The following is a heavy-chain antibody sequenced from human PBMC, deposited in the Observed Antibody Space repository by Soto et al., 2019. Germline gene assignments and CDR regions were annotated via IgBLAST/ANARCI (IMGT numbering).Heavy chain of an antibody. CDR3: ARERTFGDNKHNYMDV. CDR2: IWSDGRKE. J-gene: IGHJ6*03. CDR1: EFTFSRHG. D-gene: IGHD3-10*01. Sequence: QVQLVESGGGVVQPGRSLRLSCAASEFTFSRHGMHWVRQAPGKGLQWVGVIWSDGRKEVYADSVKGRFIISRDNSKNILYLQMNSLRAEDTAVYYCARERTFGDNKHNYMDVWGTGITVTVSS. V-gene: IGHV3-33*01.